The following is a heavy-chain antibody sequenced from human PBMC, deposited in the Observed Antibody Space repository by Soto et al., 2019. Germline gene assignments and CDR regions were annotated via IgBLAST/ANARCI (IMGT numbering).Heavy chain of an antibody. D-gene: IGHD4-17*01. CDR1: GGTFSSYP. CDR3: ARRDSHGYFRYFDN. V-gene: IGHV1-69*06. CDR2: TNGNLGTG. Sequence: QVQLVQSGAEVKRPGSSVKVSCKASGGTFSSYPISWVRQAPGQGLEWMGGTNGNLGTGNYAQKFRGRLTITTDISTNTDYMELSSLTSEDTAVYYCARRDSHGYFRYFDNWGQGTLVTVSS. J-gene: IGHJ4*02.